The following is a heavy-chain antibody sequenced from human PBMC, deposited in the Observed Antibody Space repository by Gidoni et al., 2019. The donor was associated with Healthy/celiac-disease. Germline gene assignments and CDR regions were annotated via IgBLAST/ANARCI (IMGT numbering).Heavy chain of an antibody. D-gene: IGHD1-26*01. CDR1: GGSISSSSYY. J-gene: IGHJ4*02. Sequence: QLQLQESGPGLVKPSETLSLTCTVSGGSISSSSYYWGWIRQPPGKGLEWIGSIYYSGSTYYNPSLKSRVTISVDTSKNQFSLKLSSVTAADTAVYYCASLGSYSGSYFFRWWGQGTLVTVSS. CDR2: IYYSGST. CDR3: ASLGSYSGSYFFRW. V-gene: IGHV4-39*01.